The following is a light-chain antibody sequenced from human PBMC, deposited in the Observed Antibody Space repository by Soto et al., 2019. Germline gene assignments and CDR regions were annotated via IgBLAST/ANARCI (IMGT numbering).Light chain of an antibody. J-gene: IGKJ1*01. CDR2: GAS. CDR1: QSVSSN. V-gene: IGKV3-15*01. CDR3: QQSNNWPRT. Sequence: EIVMTQSPATLSVSPGERATLSCRASQSVSSNLAWYQQKPGQAPRLLIYGASTRAAGIPGRFSGSGSGTEFTLTISSLQSEAFAIYYCQQSNNWPRTFGQGTKVEFK.